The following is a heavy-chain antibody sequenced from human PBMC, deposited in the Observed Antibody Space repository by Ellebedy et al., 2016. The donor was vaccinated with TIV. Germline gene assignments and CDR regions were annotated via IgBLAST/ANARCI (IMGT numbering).Heavy chain of an antibody. Sequence: GESLKISCAASGFPFSTYWMSWVRQAPGKGLVWVSRINSDGSSTSYADSVKGRFTISRDNAKNTLYLQMISLRAEDTAVYYCACSRTFDYWGQGTLVTVSS. D-gene: IGHD6-19*01. V-gene: IGHV3-74*01. CDR3: ACSRTFDY. CDR1: GFPFSTYW. J-gene: IGHJ4*02. CDR2: INSDGSST.